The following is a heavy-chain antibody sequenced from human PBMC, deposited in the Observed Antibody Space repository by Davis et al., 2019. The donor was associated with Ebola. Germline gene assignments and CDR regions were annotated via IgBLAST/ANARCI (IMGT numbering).Heavy chain of an antibody. CDR2: INAGNGNT. CDR1: GYTFTSYA. CDR3: ARDSAYRGFDI. J-gene: IGHJ3*02. V-gene: IGHV1-3*01. D-gene: IGHD2-21*01. Sequence: AASVKVSCKASGYTFTSYAMHWVRQAPGQRLEWMGWINAGNGNTKYSQKFQGRVTITRDTSASTAYMELSSLRSEDTAVYYCARDSAYRGFDIWGQGTMVTVSS.